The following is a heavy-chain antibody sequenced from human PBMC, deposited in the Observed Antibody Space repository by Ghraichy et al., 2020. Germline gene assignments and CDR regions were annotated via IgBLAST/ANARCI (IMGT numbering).Heavy chain of an antibody. D-gene: IGHD6-6*01. CDR3: ARDIHSSFSLYYYYYGMDV. V-gene: IGHV1-2*02. Sequence: ASVKVSCKASGYTFTGYYMHWVRQAPGQGLEWMGWINPNSGGTNYAQKFQGRVTMTRDTSISTAYMELSRLRSDDTAVYYCARDIHSSFSLYYYYYGMDVWGQGTTVTVSS. J-gene: IGHJ6*02. CDR1: GYTFTGYY. CDR2: INPNSGGT.